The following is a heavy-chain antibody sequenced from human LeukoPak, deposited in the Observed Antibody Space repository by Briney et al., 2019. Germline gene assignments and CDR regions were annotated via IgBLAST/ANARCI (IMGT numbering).Heavy chain of an antibody. CDR3: AGTHCSSTSCYTRDAFDM. J-gene: IGHJ3*02. Sequence: SVKLSCKASVATFSSYTISWVRQAPGQRLEWMGRIIPILGIANSAQTFQCRVTITADKSTSTAYMELSSLRSEDTAVYYCAGTHCSSTSCYTRDAFDMWGQGTMVTVSS. CDR1: VATFSSYT. V-gene: IGHV1-69*02. CDR2: IIPILGIA. D-gene: IGHD2-2*02.